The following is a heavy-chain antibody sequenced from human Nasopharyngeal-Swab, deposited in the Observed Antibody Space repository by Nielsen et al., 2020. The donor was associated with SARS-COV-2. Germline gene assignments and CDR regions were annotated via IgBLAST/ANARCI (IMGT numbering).Heavy chain of an antibody. D-gene: IGHD3-3*01. V-gene: IGHV3-21*01. CDR1: GFTFSSYS. J-gene: IGHJ5*02. Sequence: GESLKISCAASGFTFSSYSMNWARQAPGKGLEWVSSISSSSSYIYYADSVKGRFTISRDNAKNSLYLQMNSLRAEDTAVYYCARDGLEYYDFWSGYRNWFDPWGQGTLVTVSS. CDR3: ARDGLEYYDFWSGYRNWFDP. CDR2: ISSSSSYI.